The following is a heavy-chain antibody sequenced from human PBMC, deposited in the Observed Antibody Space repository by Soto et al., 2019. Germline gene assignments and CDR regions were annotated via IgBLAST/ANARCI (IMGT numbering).Heavy chain of an antibody. CDR2: INAGNGNK. V-gene: IGHV1-3*01. CDR3: ARDGEFSYYDSSGYNAY. CDR1: GYTFTNYA. J-gene: IGHJ4*02. D-gene: IGHD3-22*01. Sequence: QVQLVQSGAEVKKPGAAVRVSCKASGYTFTNYALHWVRQAPGERLEWMGWINAGNGNKKYSQKFQWRVTITRDTSASTAYMELSSLRSEDTAVYYCARDGEFSYYDSSGYNAYWVRGTLVTVSS.